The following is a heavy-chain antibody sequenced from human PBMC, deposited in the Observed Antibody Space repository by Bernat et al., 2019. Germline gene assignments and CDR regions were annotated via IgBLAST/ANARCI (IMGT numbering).Heavy chain of an antibody. D-gene: IGHD6-19*01. CDR2: ISGSGGNT. CDR1: GFTFTSYA. Sequence: EVQLLESGGNLVQPGGSLRLSCTASGFTFTSYAMSWVRQAPGKGLEWVSGISGSGGNTYYADSVKGRFTISRDNSKNTLYLQMNILRAEDTAVYYCAKSGGYSSGWYVNFDYWGQGTLVTVSS. CDR3: AKSGGYSSGWYVNFDY. V-gene: IGHV3-23*01. J-gene: IGHJ4*02.